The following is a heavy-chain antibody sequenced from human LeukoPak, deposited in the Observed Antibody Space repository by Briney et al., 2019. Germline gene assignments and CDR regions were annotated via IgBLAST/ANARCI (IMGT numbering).Heavy chain of an antibody. Sequence: TGGSLRLSCAASGFTFSSYWMSWVRQAPGKGLEWVANIKQDGSEKYYVDSVKGRFTISRDNAKNSLYLQMNSLRAEDTAVYYCARGGWLVPAGGPVYDYWGQGTLVTVSS. CDR2: IKQDGSEK. V-gene: IGHV3-7*01. CDR1: GFTFSSYW. J-gene: IGHJ4*02. CDR3: ARGGWLVPAGGPVYDY. D-gene: IGHD6-19*01.